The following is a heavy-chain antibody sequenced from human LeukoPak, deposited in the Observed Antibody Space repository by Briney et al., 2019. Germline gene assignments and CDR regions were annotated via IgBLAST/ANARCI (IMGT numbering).Heavy chain of an antibody. CDR1: GFTFSSYS. CDR3: ANLPL. Sequence: GGSLRLFCAASGFTFSSYSMDWVRQAPGKGLEWVSYTSSSSSTIKYADSVRGRFTISRDNAENSLYLQMNSLRPEDAAVYYCANLPLWGQGTLVTVSS. J-gene: IGHJ4*02. V-gene: IGHV3-48*01. CDR2: TSSSSSTI.